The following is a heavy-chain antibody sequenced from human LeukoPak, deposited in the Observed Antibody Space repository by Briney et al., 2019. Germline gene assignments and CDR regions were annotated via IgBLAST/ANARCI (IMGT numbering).Heavy chain of an antibody. D-gene: IGHD1-26*01. CDR2: IYYSGST. CDR3: ARDSYSGSPFDY. Sequence: GSLRLSCAASGFTFSSYGMHWVRQPPGKGLEWIGYIYYSGSTNYNPSLKSRVTISVDTSKNQFSLKLSSVTAADTAVYYCARDSYSGSPFDYWGQGTLVTVSS. V-gene: IGHV4-59*01. J-gene: IGHJ4*02. CDR1: GFTFSSYG.